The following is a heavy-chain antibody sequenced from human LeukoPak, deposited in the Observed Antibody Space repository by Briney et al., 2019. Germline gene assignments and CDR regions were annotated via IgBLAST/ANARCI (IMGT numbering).Heavy chain of an antibody. J-gene: IGHJ5*02. Sequence: SGGSLRLSCAASGFTFSSYGMHWVRQAPGKGLEWVAVISYDGSNKYYADSVKGRFTISRDNSKNTPYLQMNSLRAEDTAVYYCAKKGAGGSYDFWSGYYFQYWFDPWGQGTLVTVSS. V-gene: IGHV3-30*18. CDR2: ISYDGSNK. CDR3: AKKGAGGSYDFWSGYYFQYWFDP. CDR1: GFTFSSYG. D-gene: IGHD3-3*01.